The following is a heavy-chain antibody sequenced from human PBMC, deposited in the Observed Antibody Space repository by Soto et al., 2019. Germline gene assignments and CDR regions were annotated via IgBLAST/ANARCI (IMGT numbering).Heavy chain of an antibody. Sequence: SETLSLTCTVSGGSISNFYWSWIRQPPGKGLEWIGYISYSGNTNYNPSLKSRVSISVDTSKNQFSLNLTSVTAADTAVYYCALTPPIEVAGPDFWGQGTPVTVSS. CDR1: GGSISNFY. CDR2: ISYSGNT. D-gene: IGHD6-19*01. CDR3: ALTPPIEVAGPDF. V-gene: IGHV4-59*01. J-gene: IGHJ4*02.